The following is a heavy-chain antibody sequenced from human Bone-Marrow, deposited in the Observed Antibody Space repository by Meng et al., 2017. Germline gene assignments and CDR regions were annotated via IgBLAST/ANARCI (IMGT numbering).Heavy chain of an antibody. J-gene: IGHJ4*02. CDR1: GFTFSNYW. CDR3: ARDFGWRSFDY. Sequence: GESLKISSAASGFTFSNYWMHWVRQAPGKGLVWVSRVNGDGSTTDYADSVKGRFTISRDNAMNTLYLQMNSLRPEDTAVYYCARDFGWRSFDYWGQGTLVTVSS. CDR2: VNGDGSTT. V-gene: IGHV3-74*01. D-gene: IGHD3-16*01.